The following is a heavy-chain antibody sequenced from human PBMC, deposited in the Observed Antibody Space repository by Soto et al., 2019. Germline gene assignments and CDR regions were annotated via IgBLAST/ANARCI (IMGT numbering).Heavy chain of an antibody. CDR1: GGTFSSYA. Sequence: SVKVSCKXSGGTFSSYAISWVRQAPGQGLEWMGGIIPIFGTANYAQKFQGRVTITADKSTSTAYMELSSLRSEDTAVYYCARWGGDTTPSIAARDYYYGMDVWGQGTTVTVSS. CDR2: IIPIFGTA. J-gene: IGHJ6*02. V-gene: IGHV1-69*06. CDR3: ARWGGDTTPSIAARDYYYGMDV. D-gene: IGHD6-6*01.